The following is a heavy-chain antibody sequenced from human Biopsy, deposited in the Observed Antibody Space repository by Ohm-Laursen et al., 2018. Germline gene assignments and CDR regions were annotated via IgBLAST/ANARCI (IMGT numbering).Heavy chain of an antibody. CDR3: ARDYDTSGYYSVS. J-gene: IGHJ5*02. CDR2: ISYTGYT. D-gene: IGHD3-22*01. V-gene: IGHV4-59*11. Sequence: SDTLSLTCAVSGGPFTGHYWRWIRQPPGKGLEWIGHISYTGYTSYNASLKSRVTISVDTSRNHFSLRLSSLTAADTAVYYCARDYDTSGYYSVSWGQGTLVTVSS. CDR1: GGPFTGHY.